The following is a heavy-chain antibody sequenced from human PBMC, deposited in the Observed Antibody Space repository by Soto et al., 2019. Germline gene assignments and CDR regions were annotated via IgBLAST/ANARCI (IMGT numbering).Heavy chain of an antibody. CDR1: GFTFSSYE. CDR3: ARVYCSTTTCHVQAFDS. CDR2: ISSAGDSS. J-gene: IGHJ4*02. V-gene: IGHV3-48*03. D-gene: IGHD2-2*01. Sequence: GGSLRLSCAASGFTFSSYEMNWVRQAPGKTLEWVSYISSAGDSSYYADSVKSRFTISRDNAKNSLYLQMNSLRVEDTAVYYCARVYCSTTTCHVQAFDSWGQGTLVTVS.